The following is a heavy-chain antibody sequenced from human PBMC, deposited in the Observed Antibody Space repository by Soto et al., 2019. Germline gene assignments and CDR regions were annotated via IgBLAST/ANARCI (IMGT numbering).Heavy chain of an antibody. J-gene: IGHJ5*02. V-gene: IGHV1-2*02. CDR3: ARGRVTMVRGVIQPFDP. CDR1: GDTFTGYY. D-gene: IGHD3-10*01. Sequence: GASVKVSCKASGDTFTGYYIHWVRQAPGQGLEWMGWINPNSGGTNYAQKFQGRVTMTRDTSISTAYMELSRLRSDDTAVYYCARGRVTMVRGVIQPFDPWGQGTLVTVSS. CDR2: INPNSGGT.